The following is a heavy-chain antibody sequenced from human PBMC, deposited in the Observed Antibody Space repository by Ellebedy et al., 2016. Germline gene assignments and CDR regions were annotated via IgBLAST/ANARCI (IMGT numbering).Heavy chain of an antibody. D-gene: IGHD6-13*01. V-gene: IGHV3-21*01. CDR1: GFTFSSYS. CDR3: ARGGGSSWYGGFDY. CDR2: ISSSSSYI. Sequence: GGSLRLSCAASGFTFSSYSMNWVRQAPGKGLEWVSSISSSSSYIYYADSVKGRFTISRDNAKNSLYLEMDSLRVEDTAVYYCARGGGSSWYGGFDYWGQGSLVTVSS. J-gene: IGHJ4*02.